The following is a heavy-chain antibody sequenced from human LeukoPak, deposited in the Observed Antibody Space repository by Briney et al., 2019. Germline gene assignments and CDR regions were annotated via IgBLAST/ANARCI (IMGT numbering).Heavy chain of an antibody. V-gene: IGHV3-9*01. D-gene: IGHD3-22*01. Sequence: PGGSLRLSCAASGFTFDDYAMHWVRQAPGKGLEWVSGISWNSGSIGYADSVKGRFTISRDNAKNSLYLQMNSLRAEDTAVYYCARVDDYYDSSQPPPDYWGQGTLVTVSS. CDR2: ISWNSGSI. CDR1: GFTFDDYA. J-gene: IGHJ4*02. CDR3: ARVDDYYDSSQPPPDY.